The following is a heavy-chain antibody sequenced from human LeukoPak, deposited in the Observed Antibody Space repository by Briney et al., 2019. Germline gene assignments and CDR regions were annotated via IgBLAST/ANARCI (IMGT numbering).Heavy chain of an antibody. D-gene: IGHD2-2*01. V-gene: IGHV4-30-2*01. CDR1: GGSISSGGYS. Sequence: SQTLSLTCAVSGGSISSGGYSWSWIRQPPGKGLEWIGYIYHTGSTYYNPSLKSRVTISVDTSKNQFSLRLSSVTAADTAVYYCARLQYCSGTSCYWFDPWGQGTLVTVSS. J-gene: IGHJ5*02. CDR2: IYHTGST. CDR3: ARLQYCSGTSCYWFDP.